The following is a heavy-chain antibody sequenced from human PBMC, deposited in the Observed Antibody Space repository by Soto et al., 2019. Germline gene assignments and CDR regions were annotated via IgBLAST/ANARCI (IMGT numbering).Heavy chain of an antibody. CDR1: GFTFSTYS. D-gene: IGHD4-17*01. J-gene: IGHJ6*02. CDR2: ISSSSSTI. CDR3: ARVDYPYYYYGMDV. V-gene: IGHV3-48*01. Sequence: PGGSLRLSCAASGFTFSTYSMNWVRQAPGKGLEWVSYISSSSSTIFYTDSVKGRFTVSRDNAKNSLYLQMNSLRAEDTAVYYCARVDYPYYYYGMDVWGQGTTVTVSS.